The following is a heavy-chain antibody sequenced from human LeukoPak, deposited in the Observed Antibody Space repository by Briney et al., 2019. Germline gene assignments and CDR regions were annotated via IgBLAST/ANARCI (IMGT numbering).Heavy chain of an antibody. D-gene: IGHD4-17*01. J-gene: IGHJ5*02. Sequence: ASVKVSCKASGYTLTTYGISWVRQAPGQGLEWMGWISAYNGNTNYAQKLQGRVTMTTDTSTSTAYMELRSLRSDDTAVYYCARVFAREDYGDYVANWFDPWGQGTLVTVSS. CDR1: GYTLTTYG. V-gene: IGHV1-18*01. CDR2: ISAYNGNT. CDR3: ARVFAREDYGDYVANWFDP.